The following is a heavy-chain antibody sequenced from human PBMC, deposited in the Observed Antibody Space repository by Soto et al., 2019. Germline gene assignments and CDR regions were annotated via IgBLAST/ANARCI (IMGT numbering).Heavy chain of an antibody. V-gene: IGHV2-5*02. J-gene: IGHJ5*02. CDR2: IYWDDDK. CDR1: GFSLTTSAVG. Sequence: QITLKESGPTLVKPTQTLTLTCTFSGFSLTTSAVGVGWIRQPPGKALEWLALIYWDDDKRYSPSLKSRLTITKDTSKNQVVLTMTNMDPVDTATYYCAHRGVFKNWFDPWGQGTLVTVSS. D-gene: IGHD3-10*01. CDR3: AHRGVFKNWFDP.